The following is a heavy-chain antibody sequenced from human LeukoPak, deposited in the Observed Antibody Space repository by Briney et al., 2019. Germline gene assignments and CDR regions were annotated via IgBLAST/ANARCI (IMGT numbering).Heavy chain of an antibody. CDR2: IFYSGST. J-gene: IGHJ4*02. CDR1: GGSISTSNYY. CDR3: AKGYYYDSSYDY. Sequence: SETLSLTCTVSGGSISTSNYYWGWIRQPPGKGLEWIGNIFYSGSTYYNPSLRSRGTISVDTSKNQFSLKLSSVTAADTAVYYCAKGYYYDSSYDYWGQGTLVTVSS. V-gene: IGHV4-39*01. D-gene: IGHD3-22*01.